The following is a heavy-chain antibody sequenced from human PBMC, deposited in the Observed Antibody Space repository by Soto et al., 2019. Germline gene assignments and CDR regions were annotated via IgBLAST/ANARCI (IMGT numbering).Heavy chain of an antibody. CDR2: ISSDGNNK. Sequence: QVQFVESGGGVVQPGRSLRLSCAASGFTVSAYTMHWVRQAPGKGLEWVAVISSDGNNKYYTDSVKGRFTISRDTSTNTLYLKMNSLRAEDTAVYYCARWEQPLFDYWGQGTLVTVSS. CDR1: GFTVSAYT. CDR3: ARWEQPLFDY. D-gene: IGHD1-26*01. V-gene: IGHV3-30-3*01. J-gene: IGHJ4*02.